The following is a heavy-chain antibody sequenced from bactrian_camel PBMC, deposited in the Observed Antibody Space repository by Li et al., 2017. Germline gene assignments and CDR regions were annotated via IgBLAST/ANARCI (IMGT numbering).Heavy chain of an antibody. D-gene: IGHD5*01. CDR2: LASDGSS. Sequence: QVQLVESGGGSVQAGGSLRLSCAFDAYTPANVRMAWFRQAPGKEREGVTSLASDGSSIYANSLKGRFSISRDNAQNTAYLYLQMNDLKFEDTATYYCAAPEMGWAELWSPSDFDYWGHGTQVTVS. CDR1: AYTPANVR. CDR3: AAPEMGWAELWSPSDFDY. V-gene: IGHV3S63*01. J-gene: IGHJ6*01.